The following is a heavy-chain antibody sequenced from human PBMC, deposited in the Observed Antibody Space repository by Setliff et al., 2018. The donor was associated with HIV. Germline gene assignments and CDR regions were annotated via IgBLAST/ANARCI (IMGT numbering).Heavy chain of an antibody. D-gene: IGHD6-13*01. CDR1: GYTFTNYD. CDR3: AIYTYSSSWYSFDY. J-gene: IGHJ4*02. V-gene: IGHV1-8*03. CDR2: MNPDSGNT. Sequence: GASVKVSCKTSGYTFTNYDINWVRQATGQGLEWMGWMNPDSGNTGYAQKFQGRVTITRNTSISTAYMELSSLRSEDTAVYYCAIYTYSSSWYSFDYWGQGTLVTVSS.